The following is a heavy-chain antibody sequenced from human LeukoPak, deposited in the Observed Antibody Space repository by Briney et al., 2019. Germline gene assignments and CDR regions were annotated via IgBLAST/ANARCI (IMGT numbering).Heavy chain of an antibody. V-gene: IGHV3-48*03. CDR1: GFXFSNYE. CDR3: ARGYCSGGSCYFDY. Sequence: GGSLRLSCAASGFXFSNYEMNWVRQAPGKGLEWVSYISSSGSTTYYADSVKGRFTISRDNAKNSLYLQMNSLRAEDTAVYYCARGYCSGGSCYFDYWGQGTLVTVSS. CDR2: ISSSGSTT. J-gene: IGHJ4*02. D-gene: IGHD2-15*01.